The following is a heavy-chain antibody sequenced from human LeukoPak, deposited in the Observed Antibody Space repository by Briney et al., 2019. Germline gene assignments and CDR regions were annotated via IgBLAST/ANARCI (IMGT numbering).Heavy chain of an antibody. V-gene: IGHV4-30-4*01. CDR1: GGSISSGDYY. D-gene: IGHD3-22*01. CDR2: IYYSGST. Sequence: SQTLSLTCTVSGGSISSGDYYWSWIRQPPGKGLEWIGYIYYSGSTYYNPSLKSRVTISVDTSKIQFSLKLSSVTAADTAVYYCARALYDSSGYLYDYWGQGTLVTVSS. J-gene: IGHJ4*02. CDR3: ARALYDSSGYLYDY.